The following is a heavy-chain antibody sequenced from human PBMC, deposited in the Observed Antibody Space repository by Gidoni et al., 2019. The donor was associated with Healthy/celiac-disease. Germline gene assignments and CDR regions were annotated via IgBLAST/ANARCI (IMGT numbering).Heavy chain of an antibody. D-gene: IGHD6-19*01. CDR1: GYTFTGYY. Sequence: QVQLVPSGAEVKKPGASVKVSCKASGYTFTGYYMHWVRQATGQGLEWMGWINPNSGGTNYAQKFQGRVTMTRDTSISTAYMELSRLRSDDTAVYYCARAIGQWLVSRRFDYWGQGTLVTVSS. J-gene: IGHJ4*02. CDR3: ARAIGQWLVSRRFDY. V-gene: IGHV1-2*02. CDR2: INPNSGGT.